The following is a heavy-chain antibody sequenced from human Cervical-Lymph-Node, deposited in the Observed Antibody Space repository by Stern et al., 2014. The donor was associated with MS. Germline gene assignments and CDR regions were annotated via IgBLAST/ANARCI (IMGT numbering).Heavy chain of an antibody. CDR2: NYPGDSET. D-gene: IGHD1-14*01. Sequence: VQLVQSGAELIRPGESLKISCKGSGFKFSIYWIAWVRQMPGKGLEWMGINYPGDSETRYSPSFQGQVTMSADKSTSTAYLQWSSLNASDTAMYFCARQTTAWASDVWGQGTLVTVSS. CDR1: GFKFSIYW. V-gene: IGHV5-51*01. J-gene: IGHJ4*02. CDR3: ARQTTAWASDV.